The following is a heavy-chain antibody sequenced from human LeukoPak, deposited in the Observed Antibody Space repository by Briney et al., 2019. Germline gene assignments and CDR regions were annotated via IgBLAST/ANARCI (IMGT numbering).Heavy chain of an antibody. CDR2: ISSNGGST. CDR3: AIMDIVVVPAAIRPLHYYYYGMDV. D-gene: IGHD2-2*03. J-gene: IGHJ6*02. V-gene: IGHV3-64*01. CDR1: GFTFNSYA. Sequence: GGSLRLSCAASGFTFNSYAMHWVRQAPGKGLEYVSAISSNGGSTYYANSVKGRFTISRDNSKNTLYLQMGSLRAEDIAVYYCAIMDIVVVPAAIRPLHYYYYGMDVWGQGTTVTVSS.